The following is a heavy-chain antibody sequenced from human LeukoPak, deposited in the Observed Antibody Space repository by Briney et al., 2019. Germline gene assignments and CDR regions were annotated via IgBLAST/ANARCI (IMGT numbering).Heavy chain of an antibody. V-gene: IGHV1-18*01. CDR3: ARGAGGFGGWPRPFDY. CDR2: ISAYSDKT. D-gene: IGHD6-19*01. J-gene: IGHJ4*02. Sequence: ASVMVSCKASGYTFTTYDINWVRQAPGQGLEWMGWISAYSDKTNYAQKFQGRVTMTTDTSTSTAYMELRSLGSDDTAVYYCARGAGGFGGWPRPFDYWGQGTLVTVSS. CDR1: GYTFTTYD.